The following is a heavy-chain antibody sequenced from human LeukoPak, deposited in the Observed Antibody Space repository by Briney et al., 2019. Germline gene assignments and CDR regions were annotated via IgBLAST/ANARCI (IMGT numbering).Heavy chain of an antibody. V-gene: IGHV1-69*05. D-gene: IGHD4-11*01. Sequence: AASVKVSCKASGGTFSSYAISWVRQAPGQGLEWMGGIIPIFGTANYAQKFQGRVTITTDESTSTAYMELSSLRSEDTAVYYCARGDERTVTTLREPFPYYYYYMDVWGKGTTVTVSS. CDR1: GGTFSSYA. J-gene: IGHJ6*03. CDR3: ARGDERTVTTLREPFPYYYYYMDV. CDR2: IIPIFGTA.